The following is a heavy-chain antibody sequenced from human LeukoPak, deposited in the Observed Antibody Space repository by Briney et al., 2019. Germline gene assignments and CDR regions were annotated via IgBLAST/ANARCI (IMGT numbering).Heavy chain of an antibody. D-gene: IGHD2-15*01. Sequence: PGGSLRLSCTASGFTFSTYWMHWVRQAPGKGLVWVSLINSDGGYTDFADSVKGRFTISRDNAQSTLYLQMNSLRVEDTAVYYCATELRESGASSRNAFDIWGQGTVVSVSS. CDR1: GFTFSTYW. CDR2: INSDGGYT. CDR3: ATELRESGASSRNAFDI. V-gene: IGHV3-74*01. J-gene: IGHJ3*02.